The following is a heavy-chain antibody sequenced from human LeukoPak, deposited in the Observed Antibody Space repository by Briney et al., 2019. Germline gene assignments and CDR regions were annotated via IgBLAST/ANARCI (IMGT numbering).Heavy chain of an antibody. J-gene: IGHJ4*02. CDR2: INAGNGGT. V-gene: IGHV1-3*01. CDR1: GYTFTRYV. Sequence: ASVKVSRKASGYTFTRYVVHWVRQAPGQRPEWMGWINAGNGGTKYSQNFQGRVTITWDRSANTAYMELSSLTSEDTALYYCVRDACGDTCYPGGYWGQGTLVAVSS. D-gene: IGHD2-21*01. CDR3: VRDACGDTCYPGGY.